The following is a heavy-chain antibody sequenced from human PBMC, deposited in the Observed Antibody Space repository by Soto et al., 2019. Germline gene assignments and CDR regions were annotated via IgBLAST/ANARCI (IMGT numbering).Heavy chain of an antibody. Sequence: PSETLSLTCTVSGGSISSYYWSWIRQPPGKGLEWIGYIYYSGSTNYNPSLKSRVTISVDTSKNQFSLKLSSVTAADTAVYYCERVEGGAAAVIFVNNCFDPWGQGTLVTVSS. V-gene: IGHV4-59*01. CDR3: ERVEGGAAAVIFVNNCFDP. CDR2: IYYSGST. D-gene: IGHD6-13*01. J-gene: IGHJ5*02. CDR1: GGSISSYY.